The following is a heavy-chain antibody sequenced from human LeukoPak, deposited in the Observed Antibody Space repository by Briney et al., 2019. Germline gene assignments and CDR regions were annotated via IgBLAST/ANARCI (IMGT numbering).Heavy chain of an antibody. J-gene: IGHJ4*02. CDR3: ARHAVRDGYNRHNDY. CDR2: IYPDDSDT. V-gene: IGHV5-51*01. Sequence: GESLKISCKGSGYSFTNYWIAWVRQLPGKGLEWMGIIYPDDSDTRYSPSFQGQVTISADKSISTAFLQWSSLKASDTAIYYCARHAVRDGYNRHNDYWGQGTLVTVSS. D-gene: IGHD5-24*01. CDR1: GYSFTNYW.